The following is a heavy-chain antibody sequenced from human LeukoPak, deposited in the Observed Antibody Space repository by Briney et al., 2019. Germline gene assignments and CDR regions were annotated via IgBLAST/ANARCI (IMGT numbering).Heavy chain of an antibody. J-gene: IGHJ6*02. D-gene: IGHD3-10*01. Sequence: PGRSLRLSCAASGFTFSSYGMHWVRQAPGKGLEWVAVIWYDGSNKYYADSVKGRFTISRDNSKNTLYLQMNSLRAEDTAVYYCARFGSGAPRDYYGMDVWGQGTTVTVSS. CDR2: IWYDGSNK. V-gene: IGHV3-33*01. CDR3: ARFGSGAPRDYYGMDV. CDR1: GFTFSSYG.